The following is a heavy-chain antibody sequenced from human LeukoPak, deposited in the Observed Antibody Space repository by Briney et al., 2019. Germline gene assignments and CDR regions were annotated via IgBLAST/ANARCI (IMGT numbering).Heavy chain of an antibody. V-gene: IGHV3-30*18. CDR3: VKLFRPDY. Sequence: GGSLRLPCAASGFIFSNFAMHWVRQAPGKGLEWVALISYDGSNKYYADSVEGRFTISRDNSKNTLYLQMNSLRAEDTAVYYCVKLFRPDYWGQGTLVTVSS. D-gene: IGHD3-10*01. CDR2: ISYDGSNK. J-gene: IGHJ4*02. CDR1: GFIFSNFA.